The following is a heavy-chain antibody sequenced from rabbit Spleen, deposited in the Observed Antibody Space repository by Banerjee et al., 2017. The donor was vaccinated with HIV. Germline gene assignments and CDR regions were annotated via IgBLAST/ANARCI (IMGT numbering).Heavy chain of an antibody. CDR3: ARGSATMTMVITGYYFNL. V-gene: IGHV1S40*01. CDR1: GFSFSSRYY. Sequence: QSLEESGVDLVKPGASLTLTCTASGFSFSSRYYMCWVRQAPGKGLEWIACIYDGSSTSTKYASWAKGRFTISKTSSTTVTLQMTSLTAADTATYFCARGSATMTMVITGYYFNLWGQGTLVTVS. D-gene: IGHD2-1*01. J-gene: IGHJ4*01. CDR2: IYDGSSTST.